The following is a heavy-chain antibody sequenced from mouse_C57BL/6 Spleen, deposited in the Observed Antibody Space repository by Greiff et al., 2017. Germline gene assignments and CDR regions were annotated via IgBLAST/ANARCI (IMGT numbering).Heavy chain of an antibody. CDR1: GYTFTSYW. CDR3: ARNNGGHPYAMDY. J-gene: IGHJ4*01. Sequence: VQLQQPGAELVKPGASVKMSCKASGYTFTSYWITWVKQRPGQGLEWIGDIYPGSGSTNYNEKFKSKATLTVDTSSSTAYMQLSSLTSEDSAVYYCARNNGGHPYAMDYWGQGTSVTVSS. CDR2: IYPGSGST. V-gene: IGHV1-55*01. D-gene: IGHD3-3*01.